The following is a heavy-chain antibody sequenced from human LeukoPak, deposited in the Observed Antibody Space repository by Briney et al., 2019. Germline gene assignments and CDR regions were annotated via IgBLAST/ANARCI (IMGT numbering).Heavy chain of an antibody. CDR1: GFTFSSYA. CDR2: ISGSGGST. Sequence: GGSLRLSCAASGFTFSSYAMSLVRQAPGKGLEWVSAISGSGGSTYYADSVKGRFTISRDNSKNTLYLQMNSLRAEDTAVYYCAKVADDYGDYDWFDPWGQGTLVTVSS. J-gene: IGHJ5*02. V-gene: IGHV3-23*01. CDR3: AKVADDYGDYDWFDP. D-gene: IGHD4-17*01.